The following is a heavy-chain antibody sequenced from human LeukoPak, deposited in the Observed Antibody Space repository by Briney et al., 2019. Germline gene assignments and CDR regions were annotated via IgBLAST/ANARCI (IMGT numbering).Heavy chain of an antibody. CDR1: GFTLSSYG. J-gene: IGHJ4*02. Sequence: GGSLRLSCAASGFTLSSYGMHWVRQAPGKGLEWVTVIWYDGSNKYYADSVKGRFTISRDNSKNMLYLQMNSLRAEDTAVYYCARDGAATEGILDYWGQGTLVTVSS. V-gene: IGHV3-33*01. CDR3: ARDGAATEGILDY. D-gene: IGHD2-15*01. CDR2: IWYDGSNK.